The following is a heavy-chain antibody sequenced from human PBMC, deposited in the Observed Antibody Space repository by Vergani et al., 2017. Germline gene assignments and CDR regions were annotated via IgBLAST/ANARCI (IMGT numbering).Heavy chain of an antibody. J-gene: IGHJ4*02. Sequence: VQLVESGGGVVQPGRSLRLSCAASGFTFSSYWMHWVRQAPGKGLVWVSRINSDGSSTSYADSVKGRFTISRDNAKNTLYLQMNSLRAEDTAVYYCARDGAAAGTLCDYWGQGTLVTVSS. CDR2: INSDGSST. D-gene: IGHD6-13*01. CDR1: GFTFSSYW. V-gene: IGHV3-74*01. CDR3: ARDGAAAGTLCDY.